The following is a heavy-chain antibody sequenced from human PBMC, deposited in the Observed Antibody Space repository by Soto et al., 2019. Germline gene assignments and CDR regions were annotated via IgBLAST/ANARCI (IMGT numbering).Heavy chain of an antibody. CDR3: ARHGTIFGHFDY. J-gene: IGHJ4*02. V-gene: IGHV4-59*08. CDR1: GGSISTYY. Sequence: QVQLQESGPGLVKPSETLSLTCTVSGGSISTYYWSWIRQPPGKGLEWIGYIYYSGSTNYNPSLKSRVTISVDRSKNQFSLKLSSVTAADTAVYYCARHGTIFGHFDYWGQGTLVTVSS. D-gene: IGHD3-3*01. CDR2: IYYSGST.